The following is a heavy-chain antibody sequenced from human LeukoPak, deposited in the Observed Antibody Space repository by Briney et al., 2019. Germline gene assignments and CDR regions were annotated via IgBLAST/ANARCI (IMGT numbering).Heavy chain of an antibody. CDR2: ISYDGSNE. D-gene: IGHD6-19*01. V-gene: IGHV3-30-3*01. J-gene: IGHJ4*02. CDR1: GXTFSGYA. Sequence: AGGSLRLSCAASGXTFSGYAMHWVRQPPGKGLQWVAVISYDGSNEYYADSVKGRFTISRDNSKNTLFLQMNSLRAEDTAVYYCARSYSSGWYAFEYWGQGTLVTVSS. CDR3: ARSYSSGWYAFEY.